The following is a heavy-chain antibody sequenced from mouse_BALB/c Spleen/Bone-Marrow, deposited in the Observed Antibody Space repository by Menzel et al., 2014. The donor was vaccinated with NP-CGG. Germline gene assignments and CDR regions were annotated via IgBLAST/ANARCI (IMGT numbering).Heavy chain of an antibody. Sequence: EVQLVESGAELVKPGASVKLSCTASGFNIKDTYMHWVKQRPEQGLEWIGRIDPANGNTKYDPKFQGKATITADTSSNTASWHRTTLHSENPAVFYGAVYSSVISYGFANGGKGPWFPVSA. CDR1: GFNIKDTY. V-gene: IGHV14-3*02. CDR3: AVYSSVISYGFAN. CDR2: IDPANGNT. D-gene: IGHD1-1*01. J-gene: IGHJ3*01.